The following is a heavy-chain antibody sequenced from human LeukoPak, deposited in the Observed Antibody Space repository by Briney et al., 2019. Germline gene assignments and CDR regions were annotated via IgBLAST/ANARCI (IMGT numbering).Heavy chain of an antibody. CDR3: ARASEQQPLRWTFDI. D-gene: IGHD6-13*01. CDR2: IYHSGST. V-gene: IGHV4-38-2*02. CDR1: GYSISSGYY. J-gene: IGHJ3*02. Sequence: PSETLSLTCTVSGYSISSGYYWGWIRQPPGKGLEWIGSIYHSGSTYYNPSLKSRVTISVDTSKNQFSLKLSSVTAADTAVYYCARASEQQPLRWTFDIWGQGTMVTVSS.